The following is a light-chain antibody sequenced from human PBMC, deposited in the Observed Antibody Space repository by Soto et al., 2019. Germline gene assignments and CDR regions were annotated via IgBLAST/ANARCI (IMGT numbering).Light chain of an antibody. J-gene: IGKJ2*01. CDR3: QQTYSTPQHT. CDR1: QSISNY. V-gene: IGKV1-39*01. Sequence: DIQMTQSPSSLSPSVGDRVTITCRAGQSISNYLNWYQQKPGKAPKLLIYAASSLQTGVPSRFSGSGSGTGFTLTISSLQPEDVATYYCQQTYSTPQHTFGQGTKLEIK. CDR2: AAS.